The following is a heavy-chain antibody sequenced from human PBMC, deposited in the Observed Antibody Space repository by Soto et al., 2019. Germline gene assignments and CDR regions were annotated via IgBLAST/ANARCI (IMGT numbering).Heavy chain of an antibody. J-gene: IGHJ6*03. CDR1: GFTFSSYG. V-gene: IGHV3-33*01. D-gene: IGHD3-16*02. Sequence: GGSLRLSCAASGFTFSSYGMHWVRQAPGKGLEWVAVIWYDGSNKYYADSVKGRFTISRDNSKNTLYLQMNSLRAEDTAVYYCASRNYDYIWGSYRVDPYYYYYMDVWGKGTTVTVSS. CDR2: IWYDGSNK. CDR3: ASRNYDYIWGSYRVDPYYYYYMDV.